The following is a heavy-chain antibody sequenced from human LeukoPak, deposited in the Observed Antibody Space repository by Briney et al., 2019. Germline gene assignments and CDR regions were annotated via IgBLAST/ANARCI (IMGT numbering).Heavy chain of an antibody. CDR3: AKEYCSNSVCHSLDY. V-gene: IGHV3-30*18. CDR2: ISYDGGNK. Sequence: GGSLRLSCAASGFTFSSSGMHWVRQAPGKGLEWVAVISYDGGNKYYVDSVKGRFTFSRDNSKNTLYLQMNSLRAEDTAVYYCAKEYCSNSVCHSLDYWGQGTLVTVSS. J-gene: IGHJ4*02. CDR1: GFTFSSSG. D-gene: IGHD2-8*01.